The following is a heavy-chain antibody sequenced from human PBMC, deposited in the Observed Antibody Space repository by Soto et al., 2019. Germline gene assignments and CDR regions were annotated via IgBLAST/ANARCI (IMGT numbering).Heavy chain of an antibody. V-gene: IGHV1-69*06. J-gene: IGHJ6*02. Sequence: QLVQSGPEVKKPGTSVKVSCKASGGTFSSYAISWVRQAPGQGLEWMGGIIPIFGTANYAQKFQGRVTITADKSTSTAYMELSSLRSEDTAVYYCARGDCSSTSCYTGRYYYYGMDVWGQGTTVTVSS. D-gene: IGHD2-2*02. CDR2: IIPIFGTA. CDR3: ARGDCSSTSCYTGRYYYYGMDV. CDR1: GGTFSSYA.